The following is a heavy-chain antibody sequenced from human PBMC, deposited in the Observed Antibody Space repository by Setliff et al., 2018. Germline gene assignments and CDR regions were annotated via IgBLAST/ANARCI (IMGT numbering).Heavy chain of an antibody. CDR3: ARDSPEMVATPAAHCFDP. CDR2: ISAQDGNT. J-gene: IGHJ5*02. Sequence: GASVKVSCKASGYSFLSYGITWVRQAPGQGLEWMGWISAQDGNTIYAQNFQGRVTMTTDTSTSTAYMELRSLRSDDTAVYYCARDSPEMVATPAAHCFDPWGQGTLVTVSS. D-gene: IGHD2-15*01. CDR1: GYSFLSYG. V-gene: IGHV1-18*01.